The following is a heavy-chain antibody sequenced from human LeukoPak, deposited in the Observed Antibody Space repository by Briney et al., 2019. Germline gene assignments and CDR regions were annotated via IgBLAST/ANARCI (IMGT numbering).Heavy chain of an antibody. V-gene: IGHV1-2*02. CDR1: GYTFTDKH. CDR3: ALKAGSHQGDPLFDY. D-gene: IGHD3-16*01. Sequence: ASVKVSCKASGYTFTDKHIHWVRQAPGQGPEWMGWINPNSGATKYAQKFQGGVTMTRDTSIRTGDMELSRLTSDDTALYYCALKAGSHQGDPLFDYWGQGTLVTVSS. J-gene: IGHJ4*02. CDR2: INPNSGAT.